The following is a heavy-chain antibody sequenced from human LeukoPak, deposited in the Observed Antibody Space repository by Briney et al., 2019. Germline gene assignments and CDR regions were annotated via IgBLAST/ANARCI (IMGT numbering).Heavy chain of an antibody. CDR2: INPNSGGT. CDR3: ARDTIPAPNIVLEYYFDY. CDR1: GYTFTGYY. D-gene: IGHD2-8*01. Sequence: ASVKVSCKASGYTFTGYYMHWVRQAPGQGLEWMGWINPNSGGTNYAQKFQGRVTMTRDTSISTAYMELSRLRSDDTAVYYCARDTIPAPNIVLEYYFDYWGQGTLVTVSS. J-gene: IGHJ4*02. V-gene: IGHV1-2*02.